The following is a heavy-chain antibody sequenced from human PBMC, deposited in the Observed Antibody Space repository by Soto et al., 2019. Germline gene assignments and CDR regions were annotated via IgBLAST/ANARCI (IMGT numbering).Heavy chain of an antibody. CDR3: AKDGGKVMVTELDY. Sequence: PGGSLRLSCAASRFTFSSYVMSWVRQAPGKGLEWVSAISGSGDSTYYADSVKGRLTISRDNSKNTLYLQMNSLRAEDTAVYYCAKDGGKVMVTELDYWGQGTLVTVSS. D-gene: IGHD5-18*01. CDR1: RFTFSSYV. V-gene: IGHV3-23*01. J-gene: IGHJ4*02. CDR2: ISGSGDST.